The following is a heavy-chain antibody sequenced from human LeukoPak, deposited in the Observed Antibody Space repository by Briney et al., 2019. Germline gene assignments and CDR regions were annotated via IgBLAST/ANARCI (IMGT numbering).Heavy chain of an antibody. V-gene: IGHV3-30*18. CDR1: GFTFSSYG. J-gene: IGHJ5*02. Sequence: GRSLRLSCAASGFTFSSYGMHWVRQAPGKGLEWVAVISYDGSNKYYADSVKGGFTISRDNSKNTLYLQMNSLRAEDTAVYYCAKGVVRGVIRNWFDPWGQGTLVTVSS. D-gene: IGHD3-10*01. CDR2: ISYDGSNK. CDR3: AKGVVRGVIRNWFDP.